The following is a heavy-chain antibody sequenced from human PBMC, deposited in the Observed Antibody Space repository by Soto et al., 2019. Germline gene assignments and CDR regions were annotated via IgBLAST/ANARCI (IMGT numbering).Heavy chain of an antibody. CDR1: GFSLSTSGMR. J-gene: IGHJ4*02. CDR3: ARLYSSGWYDY. CDR2: IDCDEDK. Sequence: SGPTLVNPTQTLTLTCTFAGFSLSTSGMRVSWIRQPPGEALEWLSRIDCDEDKFYSTSLMTRLTISKDTSKNQVVLTMTNMDPVDTATYHCARLYSSGWYDYWGQGTLVTVSS. V-gene: IGHV2-70*04. D-gene: IGHD6-19*01.